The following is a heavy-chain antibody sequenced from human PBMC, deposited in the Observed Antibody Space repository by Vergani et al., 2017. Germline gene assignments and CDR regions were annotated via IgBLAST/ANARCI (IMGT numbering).Heavy chain of an antibody. D-gene: IGHD2-21*02. CDR3: ARELSYCGGDCYPPYYYYGMDV. V-gene: IGHV3-33*01. J-gene: IGHJ6*02. Sequence: QVQLVESGGGVVQPGRSLRLSCAASGFTFSSYGMHWVRQAPGKGLEWVAVIWYDGSNKYYADSVKGRFTISRDNSKNTLYLQMNSLRAEDTAVYYCARELSYCGGDCYPPYYYYGMDVWGQGTTVTVSS. CDR1: GFTFSSYG. CDR2: IWYDGSNK.